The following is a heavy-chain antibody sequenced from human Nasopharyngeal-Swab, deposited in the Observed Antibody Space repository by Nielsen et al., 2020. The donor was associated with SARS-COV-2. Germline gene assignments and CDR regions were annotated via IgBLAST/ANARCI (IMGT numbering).Heavy chain of an antibody. CDR2: ISSSGSTI. J-gene: IGHJ4*02. V-gene: IGHV3-11*01. D-gene: IGHD2-2*01. CDR3: ARDKGRCSSTSCYVDY. Sequence: GGSLRLSCAASGFTFSDYYMSWIRQAPGKGLEWVSYISSSGSTIYYADSVKGRFTISRDNAKNSLYLQMNSLRAEDTAAYYCARDKGRCSSTSCYVDYWGQGTLVTVSS. CDR1: GFTFSDYY.